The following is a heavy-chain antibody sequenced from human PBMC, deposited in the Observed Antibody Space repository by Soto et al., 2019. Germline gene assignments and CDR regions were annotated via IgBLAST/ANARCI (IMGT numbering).Heavy chain of an antibody. Sequence: GGSLRLSCAASGFTFSSYSMSWVRQAPGKGLEWVSAISGSGGSTYYADSVKGRFTISRDNSKNTLYLQMNSLRAEDTAVYYCAKVRVVISYYYYGMDVWGQGTTVTV. CDR1: GFTFSSYS. D-gene: IGHD3-3*01. CDR2: ISGSGGST. CDR3: AKVRVVISYYYYGMDV. J-gene: IGHJ6*02. V-gene: IGHV3-23*01.